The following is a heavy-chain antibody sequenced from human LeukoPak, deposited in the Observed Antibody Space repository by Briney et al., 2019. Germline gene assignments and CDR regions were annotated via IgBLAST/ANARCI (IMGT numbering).Heavy chain of an antibody. CDR1: RYTFTSYY. CDR2: INPSGGST. CDR3: ASTPRYNGYGMDV. D-gene: IGHD5-12*01. V-gene: IGHV1-46*01. Sequence: ASVKVSCKASRYTFTSYYMHWVRQAPGQGLEWMGIINPSGGSTSYAQKFQGRVTMTRDTSTSTVYMELSSLRSEDTAVYYCASTPRYNGYGMDVWGQGTTVTVSS. J-gene: IGHJ6*02.